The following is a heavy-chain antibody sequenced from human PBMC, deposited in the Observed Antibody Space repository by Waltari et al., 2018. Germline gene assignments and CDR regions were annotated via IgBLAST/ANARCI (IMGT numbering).Heavy chain of an antibody. CDR1: GFTFSSYA. CDR3: AKGYSSGWYHYYYYYGMDV. Sequence: EVQLLESGGGLVQPGGSLRLSCAASGFTFSSYAMSWVRQAPGKGLEWVSAISGSGGSTYYADSVKGRFTISRDKSKNTLYLQMNSLRAEDTAVYYCAKGYSSGWYHYYYYYGMDVWGQGTTVTVSS. D-gene: IGHD6-19*01. CDR2: ISGSGGST. V-gene: IGHV3-23*01. J-gene: IGHJ6*02.